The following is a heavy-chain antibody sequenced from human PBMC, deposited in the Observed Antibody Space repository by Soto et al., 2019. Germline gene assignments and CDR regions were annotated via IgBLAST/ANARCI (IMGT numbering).Heavy chain of an antibody. CDR2: ISSSGSII. CDR3: ARSGYYYDRLSDY. V-gene: IGHV3-11*01. J-gene: IGHJ4*02. D-gene: IGHD3-22*01. Sequence: GSLRLSCAASGFTFSDYYMNWIRQAPGKGLEWVSYISSSGSIIYNADSVKGRFTISRDNAKNSLYLQMNSLRAEDTAVYYCARSGYYYDRLSDYWGQGTLVTVSS. CDR1: GFTFSDYY.